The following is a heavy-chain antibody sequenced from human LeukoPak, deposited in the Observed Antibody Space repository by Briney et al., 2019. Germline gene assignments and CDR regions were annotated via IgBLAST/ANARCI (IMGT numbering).Heavy chain of an antibody. CDR2: IRYDGSDK. D-gene: IGHD3-10*01. Sequence: PGGSLRLSCSASGFTFNTYGMHWVRQAPGKGLEWVAFIRYDGSDKYYADSVKGRFTISRDNSKNTLYLQMNSLRAEDTAVYYCARDRHGSGSYYNEGNWFDPWGQGTLVTVSS. CDR1: GFTFNTYG. CDR3: ARDRHGSGSYYNEGNWFDP. J-gene: IGHJ5*02. V-gene: IGHV3-30*02.